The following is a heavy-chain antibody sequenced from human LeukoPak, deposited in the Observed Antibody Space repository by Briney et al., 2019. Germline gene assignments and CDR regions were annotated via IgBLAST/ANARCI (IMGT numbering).Heavy chain of an antibody. V-gene: IGHV3-23*01. CDR3: AGHDGSSFIYYIDH. Sequence: GGSLRLSCAASGFSVTSCAMSWVRQAPGKGLEWVSTVSNSGYNTWYADSVKGRFTISRDISQNTLHLQMSSLRAEDTALYYCAGHDGSSFIYYIDHWGQGALVTVSS. D-gene: IGHD1-26*01. J-gene: IGHJ4*02. CDR2: VSNSGYNT. CDR1: GFSVTSCA.